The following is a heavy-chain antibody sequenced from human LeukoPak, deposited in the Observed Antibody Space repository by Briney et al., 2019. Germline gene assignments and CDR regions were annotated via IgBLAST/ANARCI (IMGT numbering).Heavy chain of an antibody. V-gene: IGHV5-51*01. CDR2: IYPGDSDT. Sequence: KIGESLKISCKGSGYSFTSYWIGWVRQMPGKGLEWMGIIYPGDSDTRYSPSFQGQVTIPADKSISTAYLQWSSLRASDTAMYYCARQFGLYSSSFFDYWGQGTLVTVSS. D-gene: IGHD6-13*01. CDR3: ARQFGLYSSSFFDY. J-gene: IGHJ4*02. CDR1: GYSFTSYW.